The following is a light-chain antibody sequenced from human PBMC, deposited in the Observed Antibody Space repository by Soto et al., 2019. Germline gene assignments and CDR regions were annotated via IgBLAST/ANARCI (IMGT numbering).Light chain of an antibody. Sequence: QSALTQPPSASGSPGQSVTISCTGTSSDVGAYNYVSWYQQLPGKAPKLIINEVSKRPSGVPDRFSGSKSGNTASLTVSGLQAEDEADYYCTSYAGTYSFFYVFGTGTKLTVL. V-gene: IGLV2-8*01. J-gene: IGLJ1*01. CDR3: TSYAGTYSFFYV. CDR1: SSDVGAYNY. CDR2: EVS.